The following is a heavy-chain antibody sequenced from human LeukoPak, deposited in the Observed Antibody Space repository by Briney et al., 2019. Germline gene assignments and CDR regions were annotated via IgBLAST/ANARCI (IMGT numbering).Heavy chain of an antibody. D-gene: IGHD3-10*01. CDR1: GFTFSSYA. Sequence: GGSLRLSCAASGFTFSSYAMSWVRQAPGKGLEWVSSISSSSSYIYYADSVKGRFTISRDNAKNSLYLQMNSLRAEDTAVYYCARDERFGELTDYWGQGTLVTVSS. CDR3: ARDERFGELTDY. J-gene: IGHJ4*02. CDR2: ISSSSSYI. V-gene: IGHV3-21*01.